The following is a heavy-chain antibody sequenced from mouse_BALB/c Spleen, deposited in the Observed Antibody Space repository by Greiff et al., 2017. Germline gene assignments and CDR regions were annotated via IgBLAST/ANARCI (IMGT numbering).Heavy chain of an antibody. Sequence: QVQLKQSGAELVRPGTSVKVSCKASGYAFTNYLIEWVKQRPGQGLEWIGVINPGSGGTNYNEKFKGKATLTADKSSSTAYMQLSSLTSDDSAVYFCARGGGLRYYAMDYWGQGTSVTVSS. CDR2: INPGSGGT. CDR1: GYAFTNYL. J-gene: IGHJ4*01. V-gene: IGHV1-54*01. D-gene: IGHD2-4*01. CDR3: ARGGGLRYYAMDY.